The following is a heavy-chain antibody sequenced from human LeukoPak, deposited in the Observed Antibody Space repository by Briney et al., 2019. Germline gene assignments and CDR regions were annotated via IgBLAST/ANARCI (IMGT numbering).Heavy chain of an antibody. V-gene: IGHV3-7*01. Sequence: GGSLRLSCAASGFSFTSYWMSWVRQAPGRGLEWVANVKGDASESYYVVSVRGRFTISRDFSRNSVYLQMNSLRAEDTAVYYCARDEARDSSSFSDFDYWGQGTLVTVSS. CDR3: ARDEARDSSSFSDFDY. J-gene: IGHJ4*02. CDR2: VKGDASES. D-gene: IGHD6-6*01. CDR1: GFSFTSYW.